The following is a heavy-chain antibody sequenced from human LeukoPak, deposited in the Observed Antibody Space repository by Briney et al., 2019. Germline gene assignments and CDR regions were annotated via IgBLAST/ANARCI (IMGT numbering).Heavy chain of an antibody. CDR2: ICYSGST. V-gene: IGHV4-59*08. D-gene: IGHD6-13*01. Sequence: SETLSLTCTVSGGSFSSYYWTWIRQPPGKGLEWIAYICYSGSTKYNPSLKSRVTISVDTSKNQFSLKLSSVTAADTAVYYCARLTPLNAAVAAGGVDYWGQGTLVTVSS. CDR1: GGSFSSYY. CDR3: ARLTPLNAAVAAGGVDY. J-gene: IGHJ4*02.